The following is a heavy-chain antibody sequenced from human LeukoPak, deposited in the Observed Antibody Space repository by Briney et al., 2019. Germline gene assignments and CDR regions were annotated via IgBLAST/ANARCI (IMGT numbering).Heavy chain of an antibody. CDR1: GFTFSSYG. CDR2: IWYDGSNK. J-gene: IGHJ5*02. Sequence: GGSLRLSCAASGFTFSSYGMHWVRQAPGKGLEWVAVIWYDGSNKYYADSVKGRFTISRDNSKNTLYLQMNSLRAEDTAVYYCAKKVVESTLDWFDPWGQGTLVTVSS. V-gene: IGHV3-33*06. D-gene: IGHD2-15*01. CDR3: AKKVVESTLDWFDP.